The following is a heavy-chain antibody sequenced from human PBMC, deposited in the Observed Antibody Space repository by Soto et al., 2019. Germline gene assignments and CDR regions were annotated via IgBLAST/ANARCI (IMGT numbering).Heavy chain of an antibody. J-gene: IGHJ6*02. CDR2: ISSSSSTI. CDR1: GFTFSSYS. D-gene: IGHD5-12*01. CDR3: AKVVSTSDGYHYYTLDV. V-gene: IGHV3-48*01. Sequence: GGSLRLSCAASGFTFSSYSMNWVRQAPGKGLEWVSYISSSSSTIYYADSVKGRFTISRDNAKNSLYLQMNSLRAEDTAVYYCAKVVSTSDGYHYYTLDVWGQGTTVTVSS.